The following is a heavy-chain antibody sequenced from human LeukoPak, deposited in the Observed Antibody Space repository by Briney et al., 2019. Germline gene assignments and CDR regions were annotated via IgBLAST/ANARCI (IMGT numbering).Heavy chain of an antibody. V-gene: IGHV4-39*01. D-gene: IGHD3-3*01. Sequence: SETLSLTCAVSGGSITSGGYYWGWIRQPPGKGLEWIGHINYSGITYYSPSLQSRVTISVDTSKNQISLKVNSVTAADTAVYYCARHRNGFFYYYYMDVWGQGTTVTVSS. CDR2: INYSGIT. CDR1: GGSITSGGYY. CDR3: ARHRNGFFYYYYMDV. J-gene: IGHJ6*03.